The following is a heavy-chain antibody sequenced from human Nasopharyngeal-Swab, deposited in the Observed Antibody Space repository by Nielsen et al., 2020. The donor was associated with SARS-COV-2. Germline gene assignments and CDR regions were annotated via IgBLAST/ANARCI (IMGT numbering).Heavy chain of an antibody. CDR1: GGSVSSGSYY. CDR2: IYYSGST. V-gene: IGHV4-61*01. Sequence: SETLSLTCTVSGGSVSSGSYYWSWIRQPPGKGLEWIGYIYYSGSTNYNPSLKSRVTISVDTSKNQFSLKLSSVTAADTAMYYCARDSQRRIWSGYYTYYYGMDVWGQGTTVTVSS. CDR3: ARDSQRRIWSGYYTYYYGMDV. J-gene: IGHJ6*02. D-gene: IGHD3-3*01.